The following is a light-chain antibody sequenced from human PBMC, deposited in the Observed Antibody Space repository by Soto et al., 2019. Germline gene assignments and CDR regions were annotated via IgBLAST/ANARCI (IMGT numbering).Light chain of an antibody. J-gene: IGKJ5*01. CDR1: QTVTRNY. CDR2: GAS. V-gene: IGKV3D-20*02. Sequence: EIVLTQSPATLSLSPGERATLSCRASQTVTRNYLAWHQQKPGQTPRLLVYGASSRATGIPDRFSGSGSGTDFTLTISRLEPEDFAVYYCQQRSNWPPITFGQGTRLEIK. CDR3: QQRSNWPPIT.